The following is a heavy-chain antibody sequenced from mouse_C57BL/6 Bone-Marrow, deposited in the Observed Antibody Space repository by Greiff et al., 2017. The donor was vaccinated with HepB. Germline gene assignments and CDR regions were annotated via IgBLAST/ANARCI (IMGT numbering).Heavy chain of an antibody. Sequence: LQPGAELVKPGASVKMSCKASGYTFTSYWITWVKQRPGQGLEWIGDIYPGSGSTNYNEKFKSKATLTVDTSSSTAYMQLSSLTSEDSAVYYCARSHYYGSSGFAYWGQGTLVTVSA. V-gene: IGHV1-55*01. J-gene: IGHJ3*01. CDR2: IYPGSGST. CDR1: GYTFTSYW. CDR3: ARSHYYGSSGFAY. D-gene: IGHD1-1*01.